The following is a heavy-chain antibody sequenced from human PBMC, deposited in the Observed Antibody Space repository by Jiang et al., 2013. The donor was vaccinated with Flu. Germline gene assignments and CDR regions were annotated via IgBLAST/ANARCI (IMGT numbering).Heavy chain of an antibody. CDR1: GYSFTSYW. CDR2: IDPSDSYT. V-gene: IGHV5-10-1*01. J-gene: IGHJ3*02. D-gene: IGHD4-17*01. CDR3: ARHGNDYGDLSNAFDI. Sequence: GAEVKKPGESLRISCKGSGYSFTSYWISWVRQMPGKGLEWMGRIDPSDSYTNYSPSFQGHVTISADKSISTAYLQWSSLKASDTAMYYCARHGNDYGDLSNAFDIWGQGTMVTVSP.